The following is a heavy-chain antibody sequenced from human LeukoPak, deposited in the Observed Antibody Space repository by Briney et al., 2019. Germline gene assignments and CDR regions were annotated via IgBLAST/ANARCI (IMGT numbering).Heavy chain of an antibody. V-gene: IGHV3-73*01. D-gene: IGHD1-26*01. CDR3: TRDSGTYNWFDP. J-gene: IGHJ5*02. CDR1: GLTFSGSA. CDR2: IDKKDKGYATAT. Sequence: GGSLKLSCAASGLTFSGSAIHWVRHSSGKGLEWFGHIDKKDKGYATATAYAASVKGRFTISRDDSINTAYLQMKSLKTEDTALYYCTRDSGTYNWFDPWGQGTLVTVSS.